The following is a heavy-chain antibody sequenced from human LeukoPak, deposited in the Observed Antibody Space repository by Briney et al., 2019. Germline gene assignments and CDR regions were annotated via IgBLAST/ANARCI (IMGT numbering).Heavy chain of an antibody. CDR2: IYSGGST. CDR3: ARKLTGTTYFDY. J-gene: IGHJ4*02. D-gene: IGHD1-1*01. V-gene: IGHV3-53*01. CDR1: GFTVSSNY. Sequence: TGGSLRLSCAASGFTVSSNYMSWVRQAPGKGLEWVSVIYSGGSTYYADSVKGRFTISRDNSKNTLYLQMNSLRAEDTAVYYCARKLTGTTYFDYWGQGTLVTVSS.